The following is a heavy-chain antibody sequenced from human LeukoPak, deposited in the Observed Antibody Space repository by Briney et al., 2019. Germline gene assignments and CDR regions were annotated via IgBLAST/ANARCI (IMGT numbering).Heavy chain of an antibody. V-gene: IGHV4-34*01. Sequence: SETLSLTCAVYGGSFSGYYWSWIRQPPGKGLEWIGEINHSGSTNYNPSFKSRVTISVDTSKNQFSLKLSSVTAADTAVYYCARRPAAAGLFDYWGQGTLVTVSS. CDR3: ARRPAAAGLFDY. CDR1: GGSFSGYY. CDR2: INHSGST. D-gene: IGHD6-13*01. J-gene: IGHJ4*02.